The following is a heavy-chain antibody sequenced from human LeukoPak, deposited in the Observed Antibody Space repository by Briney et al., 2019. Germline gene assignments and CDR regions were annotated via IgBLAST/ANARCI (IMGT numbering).Heavy chain of an antibody. V-gene: IGHV4-39*01. CDR1: GGSINSGTHY. Sequence: SETLSLTCTVSGGSINSGTHYWGWIRQPPGKGLEWIGSIYYSGSTYYNPSLKSRVTISVDTSKNQFSLKLSSVTAADTAVYYCARKPPSGPGYYYSYGMDVWGQRTTVTVSS. CDR3: ARKPPSGPGYYYSYGMDV. J-gene: IGHJ6*02. CDR2: IYYSGST.